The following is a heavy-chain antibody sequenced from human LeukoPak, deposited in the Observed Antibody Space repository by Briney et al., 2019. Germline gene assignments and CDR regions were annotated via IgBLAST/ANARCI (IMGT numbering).Heavy chain of an antibody. CDR1: GYTFTNYG. CDR2: NSAYNGNT. Sequence: GASVTVSCKASGYTFTNYGFNWVRQAPGQGLEWTGNSAYNGNTNYAQKFQDRVTMTTDTSTSTAYMELRSLRSDDTAVYYCARYNSMFRGVTTSDYWGQGTLVTVSS. D-gene: IGHD3-10*01. J-gene: IGHJ4*02. V-gene: IGHV1-18*01. CDR3: ARYNSMFRGVTTSDY.